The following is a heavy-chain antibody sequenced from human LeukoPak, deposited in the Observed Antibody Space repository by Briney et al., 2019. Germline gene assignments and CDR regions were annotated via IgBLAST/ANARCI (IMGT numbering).Heavy chain of an antibody. CDR1: GFTFSSYE. CDR3: ARVRVQLWSYYFDY. J-gene: IGHJ4*02. CDR2: ISSSGGTI. D-gene: IGHD5-18*01. Sequence: PGGSLRLSCAASGFTFSSYEMNWVRQAPGKGLEWVSYISSSGGTIYYADSVKGRFTISRDNAKNSLYLQMNSLRAEDTAVYYCARVRVQLWSYYFDYWGQGTLVTVSS. V-gene: IGHV3-48*03.